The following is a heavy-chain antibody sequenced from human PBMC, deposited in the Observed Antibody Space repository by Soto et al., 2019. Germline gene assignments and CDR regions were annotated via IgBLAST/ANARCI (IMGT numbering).Heavy chain of an antibody. V-gene: IGHV4-31*03. CDR2: IYYSGST. CDR1: GGSISSGGYY. D-gene: IGHD3-9*01. Sequence: QVQLQESGPGLVKPSQTLSLTCTVSGGSISSGGYYWSWIRQHPGKGLEWIGYIYYSGSTYYNPSLKNRVTMSVYTSKNQFSLKLSSVTAADTAVYYCARDPLTYYDILTGYRNYYGMDVWGQGTTVTVSS. J-gene: IGHJ6*02. CDR3: ARDPLTYYDILTGYRNYYGMDV.